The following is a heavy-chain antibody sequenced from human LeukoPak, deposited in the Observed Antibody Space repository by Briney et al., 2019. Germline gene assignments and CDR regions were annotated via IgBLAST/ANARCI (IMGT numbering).Heavy chain of an antibody. V-gene: IGHV3-21*04. D-gene: IGHD2-2*02. CDR2: IVSSSSYI. CDR3: ARVAAEVVGVPGAIGFGWLRRDYYYMDV. CDR1: GFTFSSYS. Sequence: PGGSLRLSCAASGFTFSSYSMNWVRHAPGKGLEWVSSIVSSSSYIYYADSVKGRFTISRDNAKNSLYLQMNSLRAEDTAVYYCARVAAEVVGVPGAIGFGWLRRDYYYMDVWGKGTTVTVSS. J-gene: IGHJ6*03.